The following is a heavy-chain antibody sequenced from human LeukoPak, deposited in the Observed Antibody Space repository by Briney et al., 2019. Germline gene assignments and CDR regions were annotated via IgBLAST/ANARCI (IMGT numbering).Heavy chain of an antibody. V-gene: IGHV3-15*01. CDR2: IKDKTDGGTT. CDR3: TTPSGSYGLDAFDI. Sequence: GGSLRLSCAAAGFTFSNAWMSWDRQAPGKGLEWVGRIKDKTDGGTTDYAAPVKGRFTISRGDSKTTLYLQMNSLNTEDTAVYYCTTPSGSYGLDAFDIWGQGTMVTVSS. J-gene: IGHJ3*02. CDR1: GFTFSNAW. D-gene: IGHD3-10*01.